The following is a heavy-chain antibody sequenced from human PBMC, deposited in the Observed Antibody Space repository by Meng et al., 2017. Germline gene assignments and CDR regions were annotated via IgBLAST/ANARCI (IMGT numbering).Heavy chain of an antibody. J-gene: IGHJ4*02. CDR3: AREDYYGSSGDYGY. D-gene: IGHD3-22*01. CDR1: GYTFTGHY. V-gene: IGHV1-2*06. CDR2: INPDSGGT. Sequence: ASVKVSCKASGYTFTGHYMHWVRQAPGQGLEWMGRINPDSGGTNYAQKFQGRVTMTRDTSISTAYMELSRLRSDDTAVYYCAREDYYGSSGDYGYWGQGTLVTVSS.